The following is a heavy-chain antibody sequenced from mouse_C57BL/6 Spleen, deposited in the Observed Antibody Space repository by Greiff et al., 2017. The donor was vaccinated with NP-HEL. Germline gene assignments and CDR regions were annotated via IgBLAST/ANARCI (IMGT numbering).Heavy chain of an antibody. J-gene: IGHJ4*01. CDR3: ARDYGSSFYYAMDY. CDR1: GYTFTSYW. V-gene: IGHV1-55*01. CDR2: IYPGSGST. D-gene: IGHD1-1*01. Sequence: QVQLQQPGAELVKPGASVKMSCKASGYTFTSYWITWVKQRPGQGLEWIGDIYPGSGSTNYNEKFKSKATLTVDTSSSTAYMQLSSLTSEDSAVYYCARDYGSSFYYAMDYWGQGTSVTVSS.